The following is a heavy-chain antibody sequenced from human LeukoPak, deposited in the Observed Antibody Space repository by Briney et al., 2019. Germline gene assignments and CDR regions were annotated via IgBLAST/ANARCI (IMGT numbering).Heavy chain of an antibody. CDR1: GFTFSSYE. CDR3: ARGTRYSSSWYDY. CDR2: ISSSGSTI. Sequence: GGSLRLSCAASGFTFSSYEMNWVRQAPGEGLEWVSYISSSGSTIYYADSVKGRFTISSDNAKNSLYLQMNSLRAEDTAVYYCARGTRYSSSWYDYWGQGTLVTVSS. V-gene: IGHV3-48*03. J-gene: IGHJ4*02. D-gene: IGHD6-13*01.